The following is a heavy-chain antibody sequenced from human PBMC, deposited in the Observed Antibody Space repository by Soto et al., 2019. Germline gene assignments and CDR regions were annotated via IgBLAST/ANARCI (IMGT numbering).Heavy chain of an antibody. J-gene: IGHJ5*02. CDR1: GFNFRGFG. Sequence: QVQLVESGGGVVQPGRPPRLSCVASGFNFRGFGMHWVRQAPGKGLEWVAVISSDGSNKNYAESVKGRFTISRDNSKNTMYLQMSSLRAEDTAVYYCVKGEGFRFDPWGQGTLVTVSS. CDR3: VKGEGFRFDP. V-gene: IGHV3-30*18. D-gene: IGHD1-26*01. CDR2: ISSDGSNK.